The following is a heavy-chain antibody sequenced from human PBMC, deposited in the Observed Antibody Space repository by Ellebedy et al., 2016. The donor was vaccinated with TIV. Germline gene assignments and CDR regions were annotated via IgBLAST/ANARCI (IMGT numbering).Heavy chain of an antibody. CDR3: ARDSRRDTAMTGSLDY. J-gene: IGHJ4*02. CDR2: ISSSGSTI. Sequence: GGSLRLXXAASGFTFSDYYMSWIRQAPGKGLEWVSYISSSGSTIYYADSVKGRFTISRDNAKNSLYLQMNSLRAEDTAVYYCARDSRRDTAMTGSLDYWGQGTLVTVSS. CDR1: GFTFSDYY. V-gene: IGHV3-11*04. D-gene: IGHD5-18*01.